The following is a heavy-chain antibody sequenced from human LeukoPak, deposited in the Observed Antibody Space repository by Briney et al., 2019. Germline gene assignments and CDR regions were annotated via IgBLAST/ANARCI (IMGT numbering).Heavy chain of an antibody. Sequence: GGSLRLSCAASGFALSGSWMHWVRQAPGKGLVWISLINNDGSSTRYADSVKGRFTISRDNSKNTLYLQMNSLRDEDTAVYYCARGPGGYGDLYYYGMDIWGQGTTVTVSS. D-gene: IGHD4-17*01. CDR3: ARGPGGYGDLYYYGMDI. J-gene: IGHJ6*02. V-gene: IGHV3-74*01. CDR2: INNDGSST. CDR1: GFALSGSW.